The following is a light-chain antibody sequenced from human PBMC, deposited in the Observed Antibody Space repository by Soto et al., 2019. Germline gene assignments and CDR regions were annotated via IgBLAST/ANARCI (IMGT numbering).Light chain of an antibody. CDR3: QQYGTSPTWT. CDR2: GAS. CDR1: QSVSSSS. V-gene: IGKV3-20*01. Sequence: PGERATLSCRASQSVSSSSLAWYQQKPGQAPRVLIYGASTSATGIPDRFSGSGSGTDFTLTISRLEPADFAVYYCQQYGTSPTWTFGQGTKVEIK. J-gene: IGKJ1*01.